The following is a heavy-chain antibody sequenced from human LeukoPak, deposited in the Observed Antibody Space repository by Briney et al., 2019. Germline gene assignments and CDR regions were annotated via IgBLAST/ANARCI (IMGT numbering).Heavy chain of an antibody. CDR2: ISGSGGST. J-gene: IGHJ4*02. V-gene: IGHV3-23*01. D-gene: IGHD1-7*01. CDR3: AKRVGDNWNSQIVY. Sequence: GGSLRLSCAASGFTFSSYAMSWVRQAPGKGLEWVSAISGSGGSTYYADSVKGRFTISRDNSKNTLYPQMNSLRAEDTAVYYCAKRVGDNWNSQIVYWGQGTLVTVSS. CDR1: GFTFSSYA.